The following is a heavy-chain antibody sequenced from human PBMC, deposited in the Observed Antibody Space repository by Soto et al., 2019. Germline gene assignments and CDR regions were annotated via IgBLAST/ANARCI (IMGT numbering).Heavy chain of an antibody. CDR3: ARDLRWSQPLNYYYYGMDV. Sequence: PGGSLRLSCAASGFTFSSYSMNWVRQAPGKGLEWVSSISSSSSNIYYADSVKGRFTISRDNAKNSLYLQMNSLRAEDTAVYYCARDLRWSQPLNYYYYGMDVWGQGTTVTVSS. D-gene: IGHD2-15*01. V-gene: IGHV3-21*01. CDR1: GFTFSSYS. CDR2: ISSSSSNI. J-gene: IGHJ6*02.